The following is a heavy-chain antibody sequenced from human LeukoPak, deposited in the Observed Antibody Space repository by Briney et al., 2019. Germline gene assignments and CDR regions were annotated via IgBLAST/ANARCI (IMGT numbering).Heavy chain of an antibody. CDR3: ARVFDTYYMDV. V-gene: IGHV1-2*02. J-gene: IGHJ6*03. Sequence: ASVKVSCKASGYTFTDYSLHWVRQAPGQGLEWMGWINPKSSGTNYAQKFQERVTMTSDTSIRTAYMELIGLRSDDTAVYYCARVFDTYYMDVWGKGTTVTISS. CDR2: INPKSSGT. CDR1: GYTFTDYS.